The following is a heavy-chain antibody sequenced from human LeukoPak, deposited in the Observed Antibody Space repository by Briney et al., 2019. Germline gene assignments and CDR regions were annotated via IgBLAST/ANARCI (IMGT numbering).Heavy chain of an antibody. Sequence: SETLSLTCAVSGGSISSSSYYWGWIRQPPGKGLEWIGSIYYSGSTYYNPSLKSRVTISVDTSKNQFSLKLSSVTAADTAVYYCARGNSGYSYGRPFDYWGQGTLVTVSS. CDR3: ARGNSGYSYGRPFDY. D-gene: IGHD5-18*01. CDR1: GGSISSSSYY. J-gene: IGHJ4*02. CDR2: IYYSGST. V-gene: IGHV4-39*07.